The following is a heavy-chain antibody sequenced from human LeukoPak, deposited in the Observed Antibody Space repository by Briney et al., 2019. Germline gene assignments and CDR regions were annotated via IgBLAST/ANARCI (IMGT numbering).Heavy chain of an antibody. V-gene: IGHV1-69*04. CDR2: VIPIFGIA. CDR1: GGTFSSYA. Sequence: SVKVSCKASGGTFSSYAISWVRQAPGQGLEWMGRVIPIFGIANYAQKFQGRVTITADKSTSTAYMELSSLRSEDTAVYYCARCISGSYYFDYWGQGTLVTVSS. J-gene: IGHJ4*02. CDR3: ARCISGSYYFDY. D-gene: IGHD1-26*01.